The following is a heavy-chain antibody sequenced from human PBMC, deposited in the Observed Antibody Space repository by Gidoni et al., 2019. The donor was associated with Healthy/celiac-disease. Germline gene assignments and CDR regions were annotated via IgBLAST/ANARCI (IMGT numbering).Heavy chain of an antibody. J-gene: IGHJ3*02. CDR1: GFTFSSYS. CDR3: ARPDILTGSDAFDI. Sequence: EVQMVESGGGLVKPGGARRLACAASGFTFSSYSMNWVRQAPGKWLEWVSSISSSSSYIYYADSVKGRFTISRDNAKNSLYLQMNSLRAGDTAVYYCARPDILTGSDAFDIWGQGTMVTVSS. D-gene: IGHD3-9*01. CDR2: ISSSSSYI. V-gene: IGHV3-21*01.